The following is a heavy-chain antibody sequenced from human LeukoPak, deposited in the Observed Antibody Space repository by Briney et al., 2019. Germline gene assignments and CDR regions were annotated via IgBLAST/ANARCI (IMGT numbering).Heavy chain of an antibody. J-gene: IGHJ5*02. CDR3: ARDGRLYSSGQVVWFDP. Sequence: SETLSLTCTVSGGSVNNYFWSWIRQPTGKTLEWIGYILHNGTTNFNPSLKSRAVMSVDKTKNQISLRLSSVTAADTAVYYCARDGRLYSSGQVVWFDPWGQGTLVTVSS. D-gene: IGHD6-19*01. V-gene: IGHV4-59*02. CDR1: GGSVNNYF. CDR2: ILHNGTT.